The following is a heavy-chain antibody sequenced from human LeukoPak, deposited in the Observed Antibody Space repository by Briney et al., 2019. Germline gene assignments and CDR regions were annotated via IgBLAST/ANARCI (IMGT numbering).Heavy chain of an antibody. CDR1: GGSISSYY. J-gene: IGHJ5*02. CDR2: IYYSGST. V-gene: IGHV4-59*01. CDR3: ARIRLRGRFDP. Sequence: SETLSLTCTVSGGSISSYYWSWIRQPPGKGLEWIGYIYYSGSTNYNPSLKSRVTISVDTSKNLFSLKLSSVTAADTAVYYCARIRLRGRFDPWGQGTLVTVSS. D-gene: IGHD2-15*01.